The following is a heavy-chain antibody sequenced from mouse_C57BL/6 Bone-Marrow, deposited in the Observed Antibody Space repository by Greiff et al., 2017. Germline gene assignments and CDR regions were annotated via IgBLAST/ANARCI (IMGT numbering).Heavy chain of an antibody. CDR2: INPSSGYT. CDR3: ARGGFPYWYFDV. J-gene: IGHJ1*03. CDR1: GYTFTSYT. V-gene: IGHV1-4*01. Sequence: QVHVKQSGAELARPGASVKMSCKASGYTFTSYTMHWVKQRPGQGLEWIGYINPSSGYTKYNQKFKDKATLTADKSSSTAYMQLSSLTSEDSAVYYCARGGFPYWYFDVWGTGTTVTVSS.